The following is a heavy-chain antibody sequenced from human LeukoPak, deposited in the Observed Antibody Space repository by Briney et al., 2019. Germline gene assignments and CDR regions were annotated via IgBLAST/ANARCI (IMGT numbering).Heavy chain of an antibody. CDR2: ISGSGGST. CDR1: GFTFSSYA. D-gene: IGHD3-3*01. J-gene: IGHJ4*02. V-gene: IGHV3-23*01. Sequence: GGSLRLSCAASGFTFSSYAMSWVRQAPGKGLEWVSAISGSGGSTYYADSVKGRFTISRDNSKNTLYLQMNSLRAEDTAVYYCAKDLYANYDFWSGYYCDYWGQGTLVTVSS. CDR3: AKDLYANYDFWSGYYCDY.